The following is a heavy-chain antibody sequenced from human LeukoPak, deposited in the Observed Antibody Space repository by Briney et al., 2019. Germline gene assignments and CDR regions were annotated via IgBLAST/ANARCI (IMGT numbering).Heavy chain of an antibody. D-gene: IGHD3-22*01. V-gene: IGHV3-21*01. Sequence: GGSLRLSCAASGFTFSSYSVTWVRQAPGKGLEGVSSISSSSSYIYYADSVKGRFTISRDNAKNSLYLQMNSLRAEDTAVYYCARTGGYYDSSGAFDIWGQGTMVTVSS. CDR1: GFTFSSYS. CDR2: ISSSSSYI. CDR3: ARTGGYYDSSGAFDI. J-gene: IGHJ3*02.